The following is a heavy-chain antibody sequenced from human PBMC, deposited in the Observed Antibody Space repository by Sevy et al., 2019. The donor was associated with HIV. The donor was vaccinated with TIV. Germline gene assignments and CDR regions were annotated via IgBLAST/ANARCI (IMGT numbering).Heavy chain of an antibody. V-gene: IGHV3-7*01. CDR3: AKQANWALDY. D-gene: IGHD3-16*01. CDR2: IKQDGSEK. CDR1: GFTFSSFW. J-gene: IGHJ4*02. Sequence: GGSLRLSCAVSGFTFSSFWMSWVRQAPGKGLEWVANIKQDGSEKYYVDSVKGRFTISRENAKNSLYLQMNSLRAEDAAMYYCAKQANWALDYWGQGTLVNVSS.